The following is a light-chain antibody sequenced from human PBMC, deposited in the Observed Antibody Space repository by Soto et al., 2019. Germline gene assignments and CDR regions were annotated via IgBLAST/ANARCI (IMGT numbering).Light chain of an antibody. Sequence: EIVLTQSPGTLSLSPGERSTLSCRSSQTFSSSHLAWYQQKPGQAPRLLIFGASKRATGIPDRFSGSGSGRDFTLTISGLEPEDFAVYYCQQYGSSPLISFGQGTRLEIK. CDR2: GAS. J-gene: IGKJ5*01. CDR3: QQYGSSPLIS. V-gene: IGKV3-20*01. CDR1: QTFSSSH.